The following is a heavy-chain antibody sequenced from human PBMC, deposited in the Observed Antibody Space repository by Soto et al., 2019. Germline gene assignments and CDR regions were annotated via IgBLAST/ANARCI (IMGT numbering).Heavy chain of an antibody. Sequence: GASVKVSCKASGFTFTSSAVQWVRQARGQRLEWIGWIVVGSGNTNYAQKFQERVTITRDMSTSTAYMELSSLRSEDTAVYYCAAGDLNYYYYGMDVWGQGTTVTVSS. V-gene: IGHV1-58*01. J-gene: IGHJ6*02. CDR3: AAGDLNYYYYGMDV. CDR2: IVVGSGNT. CDR1: GFTFTSSA.